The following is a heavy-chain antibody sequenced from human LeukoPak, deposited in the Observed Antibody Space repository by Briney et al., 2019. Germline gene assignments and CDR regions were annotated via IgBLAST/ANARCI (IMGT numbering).Heavy chain of an antibody. CDR1: GGSFSVYY. V-gene: IGHV4-34*01. CDR3: ASSGKGVVPAAPTEGFDY. CDR2: INHSGST. Sequence: SETLSLTCAVYGGSFSVYYWSWIRQPPGKGLEWIGEINHSGSTNYNPSLKSRVTISVDTSKNQFSLKLSSVTAADTAVYYCASSGKGVVPAAPTEGFDYWGQGTLVTVSS. D-gene: IGHD2-2*01. J-gene: IGHJ4*02.